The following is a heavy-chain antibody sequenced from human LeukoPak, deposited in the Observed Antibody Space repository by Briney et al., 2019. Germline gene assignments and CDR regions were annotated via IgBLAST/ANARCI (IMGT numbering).Heavy chain of an antibody. Sequence: ASVEVSCKASGYTFTSYGISWVRQAPGQGLEWMGWISAYNGSTNYAQKLQGRVTMTTDTSTSTAYMELRSLRSDDTAVYYCARGFTPNLRLGESSFDYWGQGTLVTVSS. D-gene: IGHD3-16*01. J-gene: IGHJ4*02. V-gene: IGHV1-18*01. CDR1: GYTFTSYG. CDR2: ISAYNGST. CDR3: ARGFTPNLRLGESSFDY.